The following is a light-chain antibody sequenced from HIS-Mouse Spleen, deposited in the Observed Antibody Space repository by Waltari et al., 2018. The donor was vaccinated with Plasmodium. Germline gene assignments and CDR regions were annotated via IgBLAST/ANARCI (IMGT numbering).Light chain of an antibody. Sequence: DIVMTQSPLSLPVTPGEPASISCRSSQSLHHSNEHNYLDWYLQKPGQSPQLLIYLGSNRSSGVPDRFSGSGSGTDFTLKISRVEAEDVGVYYCMQALQTPWTFGQGTKVEIK. CDR1: QSLHHSNEHNY. CDR2: LGS. V-gene: IGKV2-28*01. J-gene: IGKJ1*01. CDR3: MQALQTPWT.